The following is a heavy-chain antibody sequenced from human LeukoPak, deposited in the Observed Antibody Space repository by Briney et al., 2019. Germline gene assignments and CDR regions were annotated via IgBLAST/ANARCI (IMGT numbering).Heavy chain of an antibody. CDR1: GLTFSSYS. V-gene: IGHV3-21*01. CDR2: ISSYSTYI. CDR3: ARDWSDYDDYGGAFDI. Sequence: RGSLRLSCAASGLTFSSYSMNWVRQAPGKGLEWVSSISSYSTYIYYADSVKGRFTISRGNAKNSLYLQMNSLRAEDTAVYYCARDWSDYDDYGGAFDIWGQGTMVTVSS. D-gene: IGHD4-17*01. J-gene: IGHJ3*02.